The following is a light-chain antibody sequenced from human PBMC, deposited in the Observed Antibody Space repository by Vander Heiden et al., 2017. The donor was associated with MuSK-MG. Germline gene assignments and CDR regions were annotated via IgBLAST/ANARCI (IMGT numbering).Light chain of an antibody. V-gene: IGKV1-39*01. CDR3: QQSYSTPCS. J-gene: IGKJ2*04. CDR1: QSISSY. Sequence: DIQMTQSPSSLSASVGDRVTITCRASQSISSYLHWYQQKPGKAPKVLIYAASSLQSVVPSRFSGSGSVTDFTLTISSLQPEDFATYYCQQSYSTPCSFGQGTKLEIK. CDR2: AAS.